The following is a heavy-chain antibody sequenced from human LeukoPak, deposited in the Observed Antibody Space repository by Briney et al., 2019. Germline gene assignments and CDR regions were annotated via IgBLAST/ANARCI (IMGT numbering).Heavy chain of an antibody. J-gene: IGHJ4*02. CDR2: ISGSGGST. Sequence: PGGSLRLSCAASGFTFSSYAMSWVRQAPGKGLEWVSAISGSGGSTYYADSVKGRFTISRDNSKNTLYLQMNSLRAEDTAVYYCAKDAPSFYDFWSGPYDYWGQGTLVTVSS. V-gene: IGHV3-23*01. CDR1: GFTFSSYA. CDR3: AKDAPSFYDFWSGPYDY. D-gene: IGHD3-3*01.